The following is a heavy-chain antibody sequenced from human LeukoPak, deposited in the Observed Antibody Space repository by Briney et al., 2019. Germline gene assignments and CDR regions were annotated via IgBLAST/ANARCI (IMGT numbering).Heavy chain of an antibody. J-gene: IGHJ4*02. CDR1: GGSVSIGSYY. CDR3: ARVNWNDAFDY. CDR2: IYYSGST. Sequence: PSETLSLTCTVSGGSVSIGSYYWSWIRQPPGKGLEWIGYIYYSGSTNYNPSLKSRVTISVDTSKNQFSLKLSSVTAADTAVYYCARVNWNDAFDYWGQGTLVTVSS. D-gene: IGHD1-20*01. V-gene: IGHV4-61*01.